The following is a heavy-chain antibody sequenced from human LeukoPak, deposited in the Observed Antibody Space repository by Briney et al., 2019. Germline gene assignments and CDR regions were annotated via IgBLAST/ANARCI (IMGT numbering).Heavy chain of an antibody. Sequence: GGSLTLSCAASGCTFSSLAMTWVRQAPGKGLEWVPTINNSGDSTYYGDSVKGRFTISRDNSKNTLYLQMNSLRAEDTAVSYCAKDHSSPDILTGYPLTWGQGTLVTVSS. D-gene: IGHD3-9*01. CDR1: GCTFSSLA. V-gene: IGHV3-23*01. CDR3: AKDHSSPDILTGYPLT. CDR2: INNSGDST. J-gene: IGHJ5*02.